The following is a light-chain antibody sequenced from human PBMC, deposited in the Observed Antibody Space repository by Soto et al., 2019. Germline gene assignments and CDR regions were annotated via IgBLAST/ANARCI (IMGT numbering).Light chain of an antibody. V-gene: IGLV2-11*01. CDR1: SSDVGNYNY. CDR2: DVS. Sequence: QSALTQPRSVSGSPGQSVTISCTGTSSDVGNYNYVSWYRHHPGKAPKVLIYDVSKRPSGVPDRFSGSKSGNTASLTVSGLQAEDEADYYGSSYVGTYGLLFGGGTKVTVL. CDR3: SSYVGTYGLL. J-gene: IGLJ2*01.